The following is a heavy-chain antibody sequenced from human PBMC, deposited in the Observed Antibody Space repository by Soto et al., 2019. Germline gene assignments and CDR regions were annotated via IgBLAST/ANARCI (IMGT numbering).Heavy chain of an antibody. CDR2: IYPGDSDT. CDR1: GYSFTSYW. CDR3: ARQVTYYDSSGYYFDY. V-gene: IGHV5-51*01. D-gene: IGHD3-22*01. Sequence: GESLKVSCKGSGYSFTSYWIGWVRQMSGKGLEWMGIIYPGDSDTRYSPSFQGQVTISADKSISTAYLQWSSLKASDTAMYYCARQVTYYDSSGYYFDYWGQGTLVTVSS. J-gene: IGHJ4*02.